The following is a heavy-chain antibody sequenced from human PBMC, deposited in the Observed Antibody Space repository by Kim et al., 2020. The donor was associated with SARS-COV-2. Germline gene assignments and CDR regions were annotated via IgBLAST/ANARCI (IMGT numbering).Heavy chain of an antibody. D-gene: IGHD6-6*01. V-gene: IGHV4-34*01. Sequence: NANPTLKSRVTISVDTSKNQFSLKLSSVTAADTAVYYCARFRQLVPFDYWGQGTLVTVSS. J-gene: IGHJ4*02. CDR3: ARFRQLVPFDY.